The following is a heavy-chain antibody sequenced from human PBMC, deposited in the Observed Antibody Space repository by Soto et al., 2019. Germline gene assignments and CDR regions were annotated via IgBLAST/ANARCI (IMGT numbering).Heavy chain of an antibody. Sequence: QVPLVQSGAEVKKPGASVKVSCKASGYTFTSYAMHWVRQAPGQRLEWMGWINAGNGNTKYSQKFQGRVTITRDTSASTTYMELSSLRSEDTAVYYCASGGGYKWGAFDIWGQGTMVTVSS. CDR3: ASGGGYKWGAFDI. CDR2: INAGNGNT. CDR1: GYTFTSYA. V-gene: IGHV1-3*01. J-gene: IGHJ3*02. D-gene: IGHD3-22*01.